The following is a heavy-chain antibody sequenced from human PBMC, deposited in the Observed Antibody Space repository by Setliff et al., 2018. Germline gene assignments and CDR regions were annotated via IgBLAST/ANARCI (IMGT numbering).Heavy chain of an antibody. V-gene: IGHV3-7*01. CDR3: ARDRGGGLYDY. Sequence: GGSLRLSCAGSGFSFSIFWMSWVRQAPGKGLEWVATIKQDGSEKFYVDSVKGRFTISRDNAKNSLYLQMDSLRVEDTAMYFCARDRGGGLYDYWGRGTLVTVSS. CDR1: GFSFSIFW. J-gene: IGHJ4*02. D-gene: IGHD3-16*01. CDR2: IKQDGSEK.